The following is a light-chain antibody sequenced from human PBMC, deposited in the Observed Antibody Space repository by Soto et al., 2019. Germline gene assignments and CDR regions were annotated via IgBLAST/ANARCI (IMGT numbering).Light chain of an antibody. Sequence: EIVLTQSPGTLSLSPGERATLSCRASQSVSSSYLAWYQQKPGQAPRLLIYGASSRATGIPDRFSGSGSGTDFTLTISSLEREDFAVYYCQQYGSPPPFTFGGGTKVEIK. CDR2: GAS. J-gene: IGKJ4*01. CDR3: QQYGSPPPFT. V-gene: IGKV3-20*01. CDR1: QSVSSSY.